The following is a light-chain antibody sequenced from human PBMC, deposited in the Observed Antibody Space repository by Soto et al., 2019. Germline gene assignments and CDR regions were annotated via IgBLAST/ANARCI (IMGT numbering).Light chain of an antibody. CDR1: QGIGSD. CDR3: QQVSRYPYT. CDR2: VAS. V-gene: IGKV1-9*01. J-gene: IGKJ2*01. Sequence: DIQLTQSPSFLSASVGDRVTITCRASQGIGSDLVWYQQKPGKAPNLLIYVASTLQSGVPSRFSGSGFGTEFTLTVSSLQPEDFATYYCQQVSRYPYTFGQGTKVDSK.